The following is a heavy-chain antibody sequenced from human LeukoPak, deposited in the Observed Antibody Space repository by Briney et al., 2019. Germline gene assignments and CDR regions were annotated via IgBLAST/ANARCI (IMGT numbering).Heavy chain of an antibody. CDR2: INPSGGST. CDR3: ARQGTTVVTPPYSWFDP. CDR1: GYSFTSYY. V-gene: IGHV1-46*01. Sequence: ASVKVCCKASGYSFTSYYMHWVRQAPGQGLEWMGIINPSGGSTSYAQKFQGRVTMTRDTSTSTVYMELSSLRSEDTAVYYCARQGTTVVTPPYSWFDPWGQGTLVIVSS. D-gene: IGHD4-23*01. J-gene: IGHJ5*02.